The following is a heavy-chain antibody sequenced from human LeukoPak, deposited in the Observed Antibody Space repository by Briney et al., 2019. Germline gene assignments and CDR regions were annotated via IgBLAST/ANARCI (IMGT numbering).Heavy chain of an antibody. CDR3: ARHDWFDP. CDR2: IYSGGNT. J-gene: IGHJ5*02. CDR1: GFIVSSDY. V-gene: IGHV3-66*04. Sequence: GGSLRLSCAASGFIVSSDYMSWVSQAPGKGLEWVSVIYSGGNTYYADSVKGRFTMSRDKSKNTIYLLMNSLRAEDTAVYYCARHDWFDPWGQGTLVTVSS.